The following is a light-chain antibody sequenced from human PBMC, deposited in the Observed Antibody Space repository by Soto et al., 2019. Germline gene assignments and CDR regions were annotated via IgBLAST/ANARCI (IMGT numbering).Light chain of an antibody. CDR3: QQSSNWPPRIT. CDR1: QSVSSY. V-gene: IGKV3-11*01. Sequence: EIVLTQSQATLSLSPGERATISCRASQSVSSYLAWYQQKPGQAPRLLIYDASNRATGIPVRFSGSGSGTDSTLTISSLEPEDFSGYYCQQSSNWPPRITSGQETRLE. CDR2: DAS. J-gene: IGKJ5*01.